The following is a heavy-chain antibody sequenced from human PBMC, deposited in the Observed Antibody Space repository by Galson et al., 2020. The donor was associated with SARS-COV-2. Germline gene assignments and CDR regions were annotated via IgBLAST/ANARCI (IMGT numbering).Heavy chain of an antibody. CDR2: INPNSGGT. J-gene: IGHJ4*02. V-gene: IGHV1-2*02. CDR3: ARAYHSSSWYLPDD. CDR1: GYTFTGYY. Sequence: ASVKVSCKASGYTFTGYYMHWVRQAPGQGLEWMGWINPNSGGTNYAQKFQGRVTMTRDTSISTAYMELNRLRSDDTAVYYCARAYHSSSWYLPDDWGQGTLVTVSS. D-gene: IGHD6-13*01.